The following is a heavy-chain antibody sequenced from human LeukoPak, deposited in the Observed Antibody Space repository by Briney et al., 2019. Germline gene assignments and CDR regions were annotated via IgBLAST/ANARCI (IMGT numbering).Heavy chain of an antibody. CDR3: ARVFHPEDIVVVVAATGRYYFDY. V-gene: IGHV1-18*01. D-gene: IGHD2-15*01. J-gene: IGHJ4*02. CDR1: GYTFTSYG. Sequence: ASVKVSCKASGYTFTSYGISWVRQAPGQGLEWMGWISAYNGNTNYAQKLQGRVTMTTDTSTSTAYMELRSLRSDDTAVYYCARVFHPEDIVVVVAATGRYYFDYWGQGTLVTVSS. CDR2: ISAYNGNT.